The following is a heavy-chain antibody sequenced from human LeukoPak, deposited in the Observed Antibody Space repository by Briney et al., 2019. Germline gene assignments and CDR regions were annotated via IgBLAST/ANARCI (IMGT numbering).Heavy chain of an antibody. CDR2: IWYDGSNK. D-gene: IGHD3-22*01. CDR1: GFTFSSYG. V-gene: IGHV3-33*01. Sequence: GRSLRLSCAASGFTFSSYGMPWVRQAPGKGLEWVAVIWYDGSNKYYADSVKGRFTISRDNSKNTLYLQTNSLRAEDTAVYYCARVHSYYYDSSGYSNHFDYWGQGTLVTVSS. CDR3: ARVHSYYYDSSGYSNHFDY. J-gene: IGHJ4*02.